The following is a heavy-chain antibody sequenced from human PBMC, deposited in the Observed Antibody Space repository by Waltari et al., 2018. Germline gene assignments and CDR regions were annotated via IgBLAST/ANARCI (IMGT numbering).Heavy chain of an antibody. J-gene: IGHJ5*02. CDR2: IKRRVDSYAT. Sequence: QLVESGGGLTQPGESLRLSCAASGFPFSDHYMDWARQAPGKGLECIGRIKRRVDSYATQYAASVKGRFIISRDDSPDSLYLQMHSLKTEDTAVYYCAQLVTGPWGQGTLVTVSS. CDR3: AQLVTGP. D-gene: IGHD1-20*01. CDR1: GFPFSDHY. V-gene: IGHV3-72*01.